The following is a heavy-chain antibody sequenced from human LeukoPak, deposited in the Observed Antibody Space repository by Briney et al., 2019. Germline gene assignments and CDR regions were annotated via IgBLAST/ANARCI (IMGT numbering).Heavy chain of an antibody. J-gene: IGHJ3*02. CDR3: VREYSSSSERAFDI. CDR1: GFTFSSYW. Sequence: PGGSLRLSCAASGFTFSSYWMHWVRQAPGKGLVWVSRISTDGSSTNSADSVKGRLTISRDNAKNTLYLQMNSLRAEDTAVYYCVREYSSSSERAFDIWGQGTMVTVSP. V-gene: IGHV3-74*01. CDR2: ISTDGSST. D-gene: IGHD6-6*01.